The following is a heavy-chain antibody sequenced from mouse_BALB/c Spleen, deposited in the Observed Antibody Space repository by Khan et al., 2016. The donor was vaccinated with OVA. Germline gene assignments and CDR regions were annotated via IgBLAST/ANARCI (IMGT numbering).Heavy chain of an antibody. V-gene: IGHV3-5*02. CDR1: GISITTGNYR. Sequence: QLEESGPGLVKPSQTVSLTCTVTGISITTGNYRWSWIRQFPGNKLEWIGNIYYSGTITYNPFLTSRTTITRDTSKSQFFLEMNSLTAEDTTTYFCARDYGSLYWYFDVWGAGTTVT. D-gene: IGHD1-1*01. CDR3: ARDYGSLYWYFDV. J-gene: IGHJ1*01. CDR2: IYYSGTI.